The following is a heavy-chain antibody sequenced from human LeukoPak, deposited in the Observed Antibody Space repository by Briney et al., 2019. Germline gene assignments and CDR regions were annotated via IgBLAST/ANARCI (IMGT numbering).Heavy chain of an antibody. CDR1: GFTFSSYA. CDR3: AKGRTKTGTTNYFDY. Sequence: PGGSLRLSCAASGFTFSSYAMGWVRQAPGKGLEWVSAISGSGGSTYYADSVKGRFTISRDNSKNTLYLQMNSLRAEDTAVYYCAKGRTKTGTTNYFDYWGQGTLVTVSS. CDR2: ISGSGGST. J-gene: IGHJ4*02. V-gene: IGHV3-23*01. D-gene: IGHD1-14*01.